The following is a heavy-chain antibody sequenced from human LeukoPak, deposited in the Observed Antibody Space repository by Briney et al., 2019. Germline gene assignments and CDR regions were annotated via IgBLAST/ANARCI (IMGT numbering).Heavy chain of an antibody. CDR1: GYTFTSYS. J-gene: IGHJ4*02. CDR3: ARDRGETGELYYFDY. D-gene: IGHD7-27*01. V-gene: IGHV1-18*01. Sequence: ASVKVSCKASGYTFTSYSISWVRQAPGQGLEWLGWISTYNGNTNYAQKFQGGVTMTTDTSTSTAYMELRSLRSDDTAVYYCARDRGETGELYYFDYWGQGTLVTVSS. CDR2: ISTYNGNT.